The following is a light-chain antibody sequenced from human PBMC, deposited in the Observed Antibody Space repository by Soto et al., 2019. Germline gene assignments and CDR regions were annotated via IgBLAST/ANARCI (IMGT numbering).Light chain of an antibody. Sequence: QSALTQPASLSGSPGQSITISCTGASSDIGAYDYVSWFRQHPGKAPKLMISEVNNRPSGVSNRFSGSKSGNTAYLTISGVQVVDEAEYFCFSSPTTSYPVFGTGTKLTV. CDR1: SSDIGAYDY. CDR2: EVN. CDR3: FSSPTTSYPV. V-gene: IGLV2-14*01. J-gene: IGLJ1*01.